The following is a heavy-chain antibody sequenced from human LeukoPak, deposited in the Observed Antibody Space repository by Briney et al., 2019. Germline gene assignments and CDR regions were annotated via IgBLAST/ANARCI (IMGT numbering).Heavy chain of an antibody. CDR1: GFTFSSYA. Sequence: PGRSLRLSCAASGFTFSSYAMHWVCQAPGKGLEWVAVISYDGSNKYYADSVKGRFTISRDNSKNTLYLQMNSLRAEDTAVYYCARDCCGWPFDYWGQGTLVTVSS. CDR2: ISYDGSNK. V-gene: IGHV3-30*04. D-gene: IGHD6-19*01. CDR3: ARDCCGWPFDY. J-gene: IGHJ4*02.